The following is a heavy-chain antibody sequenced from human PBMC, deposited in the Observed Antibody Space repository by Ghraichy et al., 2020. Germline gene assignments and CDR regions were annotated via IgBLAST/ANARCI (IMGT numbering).Heavy chain of an antibody. J-gene: IGHJ4*02. CDR3: ARSYYDFWSGSTAFFDY. CDR1: GGSFSGYY. CDR2: INHSGST. D-gene: IGHD3-3*01. Sequence: SETLSLTCAVYGGSFSGYYWSWIRQPPGKGLEWIGEINHSGSTNYNPSLKSRVTISVDTSKNQFSLKLSSVTAADTAVYYCARSYYDFWSGSTAFFDYWVQGTLVTVSS. V-gene: IGHV4-34*01.